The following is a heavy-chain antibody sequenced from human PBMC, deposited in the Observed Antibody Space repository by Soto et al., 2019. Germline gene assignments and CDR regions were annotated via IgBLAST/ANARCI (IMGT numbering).Heavy chain of an antibody. D-gene: IGHD2-2*01. CDR1: GASITGTSY. CDR3: ARGMTPPGAPAWYYFDS. CDR2: FSISGTT. V-gene: IGHV4-4*07. Sequence: SETLSLTCTVSGASITGTSYWSWIRQPAGKGLEWIGRFSISGTTNYNPSLRSRVTMPADVSKNQFSLRLTSVTAADTALYYCARGMTPPGAPAWYYFDSWGQGTLVT. J-gene: IGHJ4*02.